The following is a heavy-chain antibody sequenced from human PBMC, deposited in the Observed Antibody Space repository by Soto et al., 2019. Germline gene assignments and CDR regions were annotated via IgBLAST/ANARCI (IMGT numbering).Heavy chain of an antibody. Sequence: ESGGGVVQPGRSLRLSCAASGFTFSNYAMNWVRQAPGKGLEWVALISYDGSNKYYADSVKGRFTISRDSSKNTLYLQMTSVRAADTSVYYCGRCTSTSCHLGSDYWGQGTLVTVSS. V-gene: IGHV3-30-3*01. CDR3: GRCTSTSCHLGSDY. CDR1: GFTFSNYA. J-gene: IGHJ4*02. CDR2: ISYDGSNK. D-gene: IGHD2-2*01.